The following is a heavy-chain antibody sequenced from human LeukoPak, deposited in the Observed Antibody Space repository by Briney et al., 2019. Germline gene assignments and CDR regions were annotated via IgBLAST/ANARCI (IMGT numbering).Heavy chain of an antibody. V-gene: IGHV1-2*06. CDR1: GYTFTGYD. J-gene: IGHJ4*02. Sequence: ASVKVSCKASGYTFTGYDMHWVRQAPGQGLEWMGRITPNSVGTNYAQKFQGRVTMTRDTSISTAYMELSRLRSDDTAVYYCARASNGWYGGVDYWGQGTLVTVSS. CDR2: ITPNSVGT. CDR3: ARASNGWYGGVDY. D-gene: IGHD6-19*01.